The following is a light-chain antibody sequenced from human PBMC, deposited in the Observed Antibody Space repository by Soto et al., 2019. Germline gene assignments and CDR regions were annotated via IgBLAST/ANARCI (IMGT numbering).Light chain of an antibody. CDR3: QQCNSYPWT. CDR1: EKINKW. CDR2: DGS. V-gene: IGKV1-5*01. J-gene: IGKJ1*01. Sequence: DIQMTQSPSTLSASVGDRVTITCPASEKINKWLGWYQQKTGKAPKLLISDGSSLESGVPSRFSRSGSGTEFTLTISSLQPDDFATYYCQQCNSYPWTFGQGTKVDIK.